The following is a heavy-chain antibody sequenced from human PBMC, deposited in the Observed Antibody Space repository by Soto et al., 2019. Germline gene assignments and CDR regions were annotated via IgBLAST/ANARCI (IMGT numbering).Heavy chain of an antibody. CDR1: GYTFTSYY. Sequence: QVQLVQSGAEVKTPGASVTVSCRASGYTFTSYYIHWVRQAPGQGLEWMGIINPSGGDTGYAQKFLGRVTITRETSTSTVYMDVSSLRSEDTAVYHCARGSSIGGRSGFWFYHYGMDVWGQGTTVTVSS. D-gene: IGHD6-6*01. CDR2: INPSGGDT. J-gene: IGHJ6*02. V-gene: IGHV1-46*01. CDR3: ARGSSIGGRSGFWFYHYGMDV.